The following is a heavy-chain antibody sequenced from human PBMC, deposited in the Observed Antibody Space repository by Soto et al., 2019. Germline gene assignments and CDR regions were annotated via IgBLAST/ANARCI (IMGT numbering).Heavy chain of an antibody. CDR3: ARELYGDYFYYAMDV. V-gene: IGHV3-21*06. J-gene: IGHJ6*02. CDR1: GFTFSGYS. CDR2: ITSTGIYT. D-gene: IGHD2-8*01. Sequence: EVQLVESGGGLVKPGGSLGLACAASGFTFSGYSMNWVRQAPGKGLEWVSSITSTGIYTYYADSVKGRFTISRDNAKNSLYLQMNSVRGEDTAIYYCARELYGDYFYYAMDVWGQGTTVTVSS.